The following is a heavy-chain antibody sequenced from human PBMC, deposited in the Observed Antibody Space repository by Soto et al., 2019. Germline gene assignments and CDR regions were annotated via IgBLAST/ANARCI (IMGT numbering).Heavy chain of an antibody. Sequence: QVQLVESGGGLVKPGGSLRLSCAASGFTFSDYYMSWIRQAPGKGLEWVSYISSSSSYTNYADSVKGRFTISRDNAKNSLYLQMNSLRAEDTAVYYCARSILGGYYLPFDYWGQGTLVTVSS. CDR1: GFTFSDYY. CDR2: ISSSSSYT. D-gene: IGHD3-22*01. J-gene: IGHJ4*02. CDR3: ARSILGGYYLPFDY. V-gene: IGHV3-11*05.